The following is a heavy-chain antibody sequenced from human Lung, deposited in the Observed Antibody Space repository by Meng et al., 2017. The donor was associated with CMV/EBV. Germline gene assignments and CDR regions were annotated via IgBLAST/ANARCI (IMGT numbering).Heavy chain of an antibody. Sequence: VRLVQTAVDVSKTGDSLKVFCKASGYTFTSYDITWVRQAPGQKLEWMGWINSDNGKTKYSQKFQGRVTITSDTSASTAYMELSSLRSEDTAVYYCARDVVVPAALTVLFDYWGQGTLVTVSS. V-gene: IGHV1-3*04. D-gene: IGHD2-2*01. CDR2: INSDNGKT. CDR3: ARDVVVPAALTVLFDY. J-gene: IGHJ4*02. CDR1: GYTFTSYD.